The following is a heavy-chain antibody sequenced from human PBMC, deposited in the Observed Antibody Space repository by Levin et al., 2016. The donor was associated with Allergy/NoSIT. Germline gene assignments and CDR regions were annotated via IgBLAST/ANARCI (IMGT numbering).Heavy chain of an antibody. V-gene: IGHV3-30*18. J-gene: IGHJ4*02. Sequence: GGSLRLSCVASGFNFSRYEMKWVRQAPGKGLEWVTVISFDGYNKYYADSVKGRFTISRDTSKNTLYLHMNSLRAEDTVVYYCAKSSRAFYDIFTGYQYYLDYWGQGTLVTVSS. D-gene: IGHD3-9*01. CDR1: GFNFSRYE. CDR2: ISFDGYNK. CDR3: AKSSRAFYDIFTGYQYYLDY.